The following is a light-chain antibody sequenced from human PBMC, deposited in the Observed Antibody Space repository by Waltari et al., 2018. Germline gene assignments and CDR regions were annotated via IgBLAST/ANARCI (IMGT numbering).Light chain of an antibody. CDR1: ESVRSYY. CDR2: GAS. V-gene: IGKV3-20*01. Sequence: IVLTQSPDTLSLSPGDRATLSCRASESVRSYYLAWYQQKPGQAPRLLSSGASNRASGIPDRFSGSGSGTDFTLTVSRLDPEDIAVYYCQQYSSSPFTFGQGTKLEIK. CDR3: QQYSSSPFT. J-gene: IGKJ2*01.